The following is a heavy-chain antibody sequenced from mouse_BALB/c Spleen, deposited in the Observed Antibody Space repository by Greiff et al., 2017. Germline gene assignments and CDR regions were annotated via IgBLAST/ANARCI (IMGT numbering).Heavy chain of an antibody. V-gene: IGHV5-12-2*01. CDR2: ISNGGGST. Sequence: DVMLVESGGGLVQPGGSLKLSCAASGFTFSSYTMSWVRQTPEKRLEWVAYISNGGGSTYYPDTVKGRFTISRDNAKNTLYLQMSSLKSEDTAMYYCARGGYGNYSWFADWGEETLVTVSA. J-gene: IGHJ3*01. D-gene: IGHD2-1*01. CDR3: ARGGYGNYSWFAD. CDR1: GFTFSSYT.